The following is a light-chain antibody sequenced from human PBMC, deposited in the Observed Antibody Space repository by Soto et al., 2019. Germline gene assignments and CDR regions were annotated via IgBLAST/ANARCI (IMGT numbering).Light chain of an antibody. CDR3: TAWDDSLNGWV. CDR1: SFNIGRNT. CDR2: SDN. J-gene: IGLJ3*02. Sequence: QSVLTQPPSASGTPGQRVTISCSGSSFNIGRNTVNWYQQVTGTAPKLLIYSDNQRPSGVPDRFSGSKSGTSASLAISGLQSEDEADYYCTAWDDSLNGWVFGGGTKLTVL. V-gene: IGLV1-44*01.